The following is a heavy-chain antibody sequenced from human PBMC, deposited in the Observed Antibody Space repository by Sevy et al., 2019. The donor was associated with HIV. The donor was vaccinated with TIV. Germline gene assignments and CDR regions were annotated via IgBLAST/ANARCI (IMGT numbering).Heavy chain of an antibody. CDR1: GVTFSGYA. D-gene: IGHD6-13*01. CDR3: ARPQRACGYSSSGDAFDV. J-gene: IGHJ3*01. CDR2: IVPSFDLS. V-gene: IGHV1-69*13. Sequence: ASVKVSCKASGVTFSGYAINWVRQTPGQGLEWMGWIVPSFDLSKYAKKFQGRVTFTADESTDTAYMKLSSLRSDDTAVYYCARPQRACGYSSSGDAFDVWGQGTMVTVSS.